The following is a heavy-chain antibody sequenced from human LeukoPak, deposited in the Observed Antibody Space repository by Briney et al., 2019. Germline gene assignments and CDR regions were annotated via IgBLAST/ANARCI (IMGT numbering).Heavy chain of an antibody. V-gene: IGHV4-39*01. CDR1: GGSISTDNYY. Sequence: PSETLSLTCTVSGGSISTDNYYWGWIRQPPEKGMEWIGSVYFSGSTYSNPSFKSRVTISADLSKNHFSLKLSSVTAADTAVYYCARQEELTWFDPWGQGTLVTVSS. CDR2: VYFSGST. CDR3: ARQEELTWFDP. J-gene: IGHJ5*02. D-gene: IGHD1-26*01.